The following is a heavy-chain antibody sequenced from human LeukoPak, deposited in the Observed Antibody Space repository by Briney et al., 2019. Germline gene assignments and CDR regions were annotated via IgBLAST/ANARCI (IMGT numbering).Heavy chain of an antibody. CDR2: IKQDGSEK. Sequence: GGSLRLSCAISGFTFSNYWMSWVRQAPGKGLEWVANIKQDGSEKYYVDSVKGRFTISRDNAKNSLYLQMNSLRAEDTAVYYCARANEGYYFDYWGQGTLVTVSS. V-gene: IGHV3-7*05. D-gene: IGHD1-1*01. J-gene: IGHJ4*02. CDR3: ARANEGYYFDY. CDR1: GFTFSNYW.